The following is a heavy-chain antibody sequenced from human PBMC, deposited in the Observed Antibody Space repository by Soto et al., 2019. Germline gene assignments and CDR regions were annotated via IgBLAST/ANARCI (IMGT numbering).Heavy chain of an antibody. CDR1: GGSISGYY. V-gene: IGHV4-59*01. J-gene: IGHJ6*02. Sequence: QVQLQESGPGLVKPSETLSLTCTVSGGSISGYYWSWIRQPPGKGLEWIGYIYYSGSTNYNPSLKSRVTISVDTSKNQFSLKLSSVTAADTAVYYCARDRNWKGYYGMDVWGQGTTVTVSS. CDR3: ARDRNWKGYYGMDV. D-gene: IGHD1-1*01. CDR2: IYYSGST.